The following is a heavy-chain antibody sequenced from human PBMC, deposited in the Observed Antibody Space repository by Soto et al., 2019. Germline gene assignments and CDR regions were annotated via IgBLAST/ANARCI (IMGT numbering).Heavy chain of an antibody. CDR3: VRTAREGAVAPHWFDR. Sequence: ASETLSLTCTVFGASIRSTDYYWSWIPQAPGKGLEWIGYVYYTGSTYYNPSLMSRLTISVDTSKNQYSLKLTSVTAAETAVYYCVRTAREGAVAPHWFDRWGQGTQVTVSS. J-gene: IGHJ5*02. CDR2: VYYTGST. V-gene: IGHV4-30-4*01. D-gene: IGHD2-21*02. CDR1: GASIRSTDYY.